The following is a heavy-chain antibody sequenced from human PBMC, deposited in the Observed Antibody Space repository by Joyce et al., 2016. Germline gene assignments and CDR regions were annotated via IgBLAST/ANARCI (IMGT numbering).Heavy chain of an antibody. CDR1: GDSVSSNGVA. J-gene: IGHJ4*02. V-gene: IGHV6-1*01. Sequence: HVQLQQSGPGLVKPSQTLSLACAISGDSVSSNGVAWHWIRQSPSRGLEWLGRTYYRSKLYFDYGVSVKSRITIIPDTSKSQFSLQLTSVSPEDTAVYYCARGRIYSFDFWGQGTLVTVSS. CDR3: ARGRIYSFDF. CDR2: TYYRSKLYF. D-gene: IGHD1-26*01.